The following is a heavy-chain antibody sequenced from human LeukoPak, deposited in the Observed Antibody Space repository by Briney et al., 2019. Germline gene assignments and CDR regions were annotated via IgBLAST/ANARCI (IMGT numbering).Heavy chain of an antibody. D-gene: IGHD2-2*01. V-gene: IGHV4-34*01. CDR2: INHSGST. Sequence: PSETLSLTCAAYGGSFSGYYWSWIRQPPGKGLEWIGEINHSGSTNYNPSLKSRVTISVDTSKNQFSLKLSSVTAADTAGYYCARGPGYCSSTSFYPIYYYYYYMDVWGKGTTVTVSS. J-gene: IGHJ6*03. CDR3: ARGPGYCSSTSFYPIYYYYYYMDV. CDR1: GGSFSGYY.